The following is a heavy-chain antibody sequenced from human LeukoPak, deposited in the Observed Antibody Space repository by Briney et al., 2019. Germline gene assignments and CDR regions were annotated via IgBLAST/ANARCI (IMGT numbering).Heavy chain of an antibody. CDR2: INSRGDTI. CDR3: ARENTRSAYYNLDV. J-gene: IGHJ6*03. V-gene: IGHV3-48*03. D-gene: IGHD1-26*01. CDR1: GFTFSRHE. Sequence: GGSLRLSCGASGFTFSRHEMNWVRQAPGKGLEWVSYINSRGDTIYYADSVKGRFPISRDNARSSLFLQMNSLTAEDTAVYYCARENTRSAYYNLDVWGQGTTVIVSS.